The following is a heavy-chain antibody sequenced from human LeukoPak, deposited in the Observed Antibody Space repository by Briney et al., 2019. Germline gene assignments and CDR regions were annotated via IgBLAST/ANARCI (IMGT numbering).Heavy chain of an antibody. J-gene: IGHJ5*02. CDR1: GGSFSGYY. CDR3: ARDVGIRYYYH. V-gene: IGHV4-34*01. CDR2: IYHSGST. D-gene: IGHD3-22*01. Sequence: SETLSLTCAVYGGSFSGYYWSWIRQPPGKGLEWIGEIYHSGSTNYNPSLESRVTISVDKSKNQFSLKLSSVTAADTAVYYCARDVGIRYYYHWGQGTLVTVSS.